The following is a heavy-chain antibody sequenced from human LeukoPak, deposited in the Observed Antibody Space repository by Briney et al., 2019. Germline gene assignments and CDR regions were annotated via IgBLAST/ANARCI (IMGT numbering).Heavy chain of an antibody. J-gene: IGHJ3*02. Sequence: PSETLSLTCTVSGGSISSGGYYWGWIRQPPGKGLEWIGYIYHSGSTYYNPSLKSRVTISVDRSKNQFSLKLSSVTAADTAVYYCASRLAVAVAFDIWGQGTMVTVSS. V-gene: IGHV4-30-2*01. CDR2: IYHSGST. CDR1: GGSISSGGYY. CDR3: ASRLAVAVAFDI. D-gene: IGHD6-19*01.